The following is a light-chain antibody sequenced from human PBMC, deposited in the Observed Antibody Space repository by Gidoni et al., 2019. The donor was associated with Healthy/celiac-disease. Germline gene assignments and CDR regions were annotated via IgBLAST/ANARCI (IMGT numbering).Light chain of an antibody. V-gene: IGKV3-15*01. CDR2: GAS. J-gene: IGKJ2*04. CDR3: QQYNNWPVMCS. CDR1: QSVSSN. Sequence: EIVMTQSPATLSVSPGERATLSCRASQSVSSNLAWYQQKPGQAPRLLIYGASTRATGIPARFSGSGSGAEFTLTISSLQSEDFAVYYCQQYNNWPVMCSFGQXTKLEIK.